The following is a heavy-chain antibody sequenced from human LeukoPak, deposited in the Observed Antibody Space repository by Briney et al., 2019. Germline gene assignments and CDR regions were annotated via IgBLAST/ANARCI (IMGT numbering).Heavy chain of an antibody. V-gene: IGHV1-69*05. CDR1: GGTFSSYA. D-gene: IGHD3-3*01. CDR3: ARDRAGRFGVVQFDY. Sequence: ASVKVSCKASGGTFSSYAISWVRQAPGQGLEWMGGIIPIFGTANYAQKFQGRVTITTDESTSAADMELSSLRSEDTAVYYCARDRAGRFGVVQFDYWGQGTLVTVSS. J-gene: IGHJ4*02. CDR2: IIPIFGTA.